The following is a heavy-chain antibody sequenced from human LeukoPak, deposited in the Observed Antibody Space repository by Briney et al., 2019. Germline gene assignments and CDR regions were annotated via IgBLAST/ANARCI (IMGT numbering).Heavy chain of an antibody. D-gene: IGHD3-16*02. J-gene: IGHJ4*02. V-gene: IGHV3-23*01. CDR2: ISGSGGST. CDR3: AKIPMITFGGVIYYFDY. CDR1: GFTFSSYA. Sequence: PPGGSLRLSCAASGFTFSSYAMSWVRQAPGKGLEWVSAISGSGGSTYYADSVKGRFTISRDNSENTLYLQMNSLRAEDTAVYYCAKIPMITFGGVIYYFDYWGQGTLVTVSS.